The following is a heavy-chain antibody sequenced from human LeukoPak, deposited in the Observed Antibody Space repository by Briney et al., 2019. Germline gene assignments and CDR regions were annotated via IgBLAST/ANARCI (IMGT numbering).Heavy chain of an antibody. Sequence: SEPLSLTCTVSDGSISNSNYFWGWIRQPPGKGLEWIGSIYYSGSTYYNPSLKSRVTISVDTSKNQFSLNLNSVTAADTAVYYCARLSSSWILDYWGQGTLVTVSS. D-gene: IGHD6-13*01. CDR2: IYYSGST. CDR3: ARLSSSWILDY. V-gene: IGHV4-39*01. J-gene: IGHJ4*02. CDR1: DGSISNSNYF.